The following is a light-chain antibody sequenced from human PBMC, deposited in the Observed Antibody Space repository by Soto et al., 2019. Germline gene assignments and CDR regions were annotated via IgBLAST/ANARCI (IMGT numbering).Light chain of an antibody. CDR1: RSVRSH. CDR3: QQYNDWPRT. V-gene: IGKV3-15*01. Sequence: EVVMTQSPATLSVSPGERSTLSLRASRSVRSHLACYQQKPGQAPSLLIFGASTRATGVPARFSGSESGTEFTLTISTLQSEDVAVYFCQQYNDWPRTFGGGTKV. CDR2: GAS. J-gene: IGKJ4*01.